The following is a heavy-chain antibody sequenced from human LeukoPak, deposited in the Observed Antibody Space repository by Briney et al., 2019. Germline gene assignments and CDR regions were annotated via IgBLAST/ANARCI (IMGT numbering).Heavy chain of an antibody. J-gene: IGHJ6*03. CDR2: IKQDGSEK. Sequence: GGSLRLSCAASGFTFSSYWMTWVRQAPGKGLEWVANIKQDGSEKYYVDSVKGRFTISRDNAKNSLYLQMNSLRAEDTAVYYCARLRSGYYMDVWGKGTTVTISS. V-gene: IGHV3-7*01. D-gene: IGHD3-3*01. CDR3: ARLRSGYYMDV. CDR1: GFTFSSYW.